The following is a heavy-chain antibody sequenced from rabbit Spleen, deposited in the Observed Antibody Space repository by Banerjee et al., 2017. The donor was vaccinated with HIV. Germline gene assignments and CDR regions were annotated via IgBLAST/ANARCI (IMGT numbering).Heavy chain of an antibody. Sequence: QEQLEESGGDLVKPGASLTLTCTASGFSFSGSYYMCWVRQAPGKGLEWIGCIHTSSGSTYYANWAKGRFTISKSSSTTMTLRVTSLTAADTATYFCARDVGGSSVDLDLWGPGTLVTVS. CDR2: IHTSSGST. J-gene: IGHJ4*01. CDR3: ARDVGGSSVDLDL. V-gene: IGHV1S45*01. CDR1: GFSFSGSYY. D-gene: IGHD4-2*01.